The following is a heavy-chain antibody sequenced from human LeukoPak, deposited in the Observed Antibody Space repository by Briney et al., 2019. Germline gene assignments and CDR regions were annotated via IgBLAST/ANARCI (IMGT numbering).Heavy chain of an antibody. CDR3: ARDPSYCSGGSCYGPEPFDY. CDR1: GFTFSSYS. V-gene: IGHV3-21*01. Sequence: PGGSLRLSCAASGFTFSSYSMNWVRQAPGKGLEWVSSISSSSSYIYYAGSVKGRFTISRDNAKNSLYLQMNSLRAEDTAVYYCARDPSYCSGGSCYGPEPFDYWGQGTLVTVSS. J-gene: IGHJ4*02. D-gene: IGHD2-15*01. CDR2: ISSSSSYI.